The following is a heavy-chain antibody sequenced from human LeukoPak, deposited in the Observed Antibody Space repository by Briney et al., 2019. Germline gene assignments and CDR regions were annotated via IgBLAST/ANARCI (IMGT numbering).Heavy chain of an antibody. CDR2: ISSSGGST. J-gene: IGHJ6*02. V-gene: IGHV3-23*01. D-gene: IGHD2-2*02. Sequence: PGGSLRLSCAASGFTFSSYAMSWVRQAPGKGLEWVSAISSSGGSTYYADSVKGRFTISRDNSKNTLYLQMNSLRAEDTAVYYCAKAGYCSSASCYRNHGMDVWGQGTTVTVFS. CDR3: AKAGYCSSASCYRNHGMDV. CDR1: GFTFSSYA.